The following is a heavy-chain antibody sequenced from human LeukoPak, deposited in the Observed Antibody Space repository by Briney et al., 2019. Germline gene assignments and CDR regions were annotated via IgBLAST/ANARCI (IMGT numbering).Heavy chain of an antibody. J-gene: IGHJ4*02. CDR3: ARGLVHSYDYGGRDY. V-gene: IGHV4-34*01. Sequence: SETLSLTCAVYGGSFSGYYWSWIRQPPGKGLEWIGEINHSGSTNYNPSLKSRVTISVDTSKNQFSLKLSSGTAADTAVYYCARGLVHSYDYGGRDYWGQGTLVTVSS. D-gene: IGHD4-23*01. CDR2: INHSGST. CDR1: GGSFSGYY.